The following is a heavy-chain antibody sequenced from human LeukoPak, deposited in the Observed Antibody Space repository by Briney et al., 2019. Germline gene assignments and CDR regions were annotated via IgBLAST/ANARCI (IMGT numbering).Heavy chain of an antibody. CDR3: ARDPYCSGGSCWVRYAFDI. CDR2: IYYSGST. D-gene: IGHD2-15*01. J-gene: IGHJ3*02. Sequence: SETLSLTCTVSGASLSSTTYYWGWIRQPPGKGLEWIGSIYYSGSTYYNPSLKSRVTISLDASKNQFSLKLSSVTAADTAVYYCARDPYCSGGSCWVRYAFDIWGQGTKVTVSS. CDR1: GASLSSTTYY. V-gene: IGHV4-39*07.